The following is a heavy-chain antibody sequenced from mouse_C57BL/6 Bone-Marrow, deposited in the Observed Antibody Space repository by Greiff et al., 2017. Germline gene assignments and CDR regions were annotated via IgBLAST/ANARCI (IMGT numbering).Heavy chain of an antibody. Sequence: VQLQQSGAELAKPGASVKLSCKASGYAFTSYWMHWVKQRPGQGLEWIGYINPSSGYTKYNQKFKDKATLTADKSSSTAYMQLSSLTYEDSAVYYCARSYYYGSSHDYYAMDYWGQGTSVTVSS. J-gene: IGHJ4*01. CDR2: INPSSGYT. D-gene: IGHD1-1*01. V-gene: IGHV1-7*01. CDR1: GYAFTSYW. CDR3: ARSYYYGSSHDYYAMDY.